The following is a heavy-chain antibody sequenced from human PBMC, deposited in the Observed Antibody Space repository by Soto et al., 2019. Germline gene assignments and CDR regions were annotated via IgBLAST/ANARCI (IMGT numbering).Heavy chain of an antibody. Sequence: SETLSLTCAVSGGSISSGGYSWSWIRQPPGKGLEWIGYIYHSGSTYYNPSLKSRVTISVDRSKNQFSLKLSSVTAADTAVYYCAGDTRKDSSGWYKLGYYFDYWGQGTLVTVSS. CDR1: GGSISSGGYS. V-gene: IGHV4-30-2*01. CDR3: AGDTRKDSSGWYKLGYYFDY. J-gene: IGHJ4*02. CDR2: IYHSGST. D-gene: IGHD6-19*01.